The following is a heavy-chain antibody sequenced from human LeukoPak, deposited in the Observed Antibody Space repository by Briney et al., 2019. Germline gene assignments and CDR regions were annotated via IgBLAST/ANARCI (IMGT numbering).Heavy chain of an antibody. CDR1: GGSISSSSYY. D-gene: IGHD5-24*01. CDR3: ERTPGDGYKPSDN. Sequence: SETLSLTCTVSGGSISSSSYYWGWIRQPPGKGLEWIGSIYHSGSTYYNPSLKSRVTISVDTSKNQFSLKLSSVTAADTAVYYCERTPGDGYKPSDNWGQGTLVTVSS. J-gene: IGHJ4*02. CDR2: IYHSGST. V-gene: IGHV4-39*01.